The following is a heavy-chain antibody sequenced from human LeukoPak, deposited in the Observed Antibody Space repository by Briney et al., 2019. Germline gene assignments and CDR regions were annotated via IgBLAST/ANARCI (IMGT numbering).Heavy chain of an antibody. CDR2: IVVGSGNT. V-gene: IGHV1-58*01. CDR1: GFTFSNSA. Sequence: SVKVSCKASGFTFSNSAVQWVRQARGQRLEWIGWIVVGSGNTYYAQKFQERVTITRDMSTSTAYMELSSLRSEDTAVYYCTSDPTFYSGRYCFDYWGQGTLVTVSS. J-gene: IGHJ4*02. D-gene: IGHD1-26*01. CDR3: TSDPTFYSGRYCFDY.